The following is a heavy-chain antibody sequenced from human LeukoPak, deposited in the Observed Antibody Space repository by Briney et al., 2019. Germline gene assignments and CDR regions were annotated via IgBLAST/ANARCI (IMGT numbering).Heavy chain of an antibody. CDR2: IWYDGSIK. CDR3: ARDRTAAGPSHIFDY. CDR1: GFSFSSYG. V-gene: IGHV3-33*01. D-gene: IGHD6-13*01. J-gene: IGHJ4*02. Sequence: PGGSLRLSCAASGFSFSSYGMYWVRQAPGKGLEWVAVIWYDGSIKYYGDSVKGRFTISRDNSKNTLYLQMNSLRAEDTAVYYCARDRTAAGPSHIFDYWGQGTLVTVSS.